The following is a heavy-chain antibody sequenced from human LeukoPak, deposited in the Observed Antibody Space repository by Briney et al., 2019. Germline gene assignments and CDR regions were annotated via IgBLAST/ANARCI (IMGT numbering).Heavy chain of an antibody. CDR2: ISGSGGST. CDR3: AKVMAVAARRGNIDY. CDR1: GFTFGSHA. D-gene: IGHD6-19*01. V-gene: IGHV3-23*01. J-gene: IGHJ4*02. Sequence: AGGSLRLSCAASGFTFGSHAMNWVRQAPGKGLEWVSAISGSGGSTYYADSVKGRFTISRDNSKNTLYVQMNSLRAEDTAIYYCAKVMAVAARRGNIDYWGQGTLVTVSS.